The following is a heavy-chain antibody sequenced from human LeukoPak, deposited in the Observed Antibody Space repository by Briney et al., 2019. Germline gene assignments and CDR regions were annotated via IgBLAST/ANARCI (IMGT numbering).Heavy chain of an antibody. CDR3: ARGFLGVPRNWYFDL. J-gene: IGHJ2*01. CDR2: IYYSGST. CDR1: GGSISSGGYY. D-gene: IGHD1-26*01. Sequence: SETLSLTCTVSGGSISSGGYYWSWLRQHPGTGLECIGYIYYSGSTYYNPSLKSRVTISVDTSKNQFSLKLSSVTAADTAVYYCARGFLGVPRNWYFDLWGRGALVTVSS. V-gene: IGHV4-31*03.